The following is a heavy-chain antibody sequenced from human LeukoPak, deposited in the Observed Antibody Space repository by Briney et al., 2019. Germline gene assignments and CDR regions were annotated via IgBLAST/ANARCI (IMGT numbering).Heavy chain of an antibody. J-gene: IGHJ4*02. CDR2: ISSSSSYI. CDR3: ARVGVTMVRGVSRYFDY. CDR1: GFTFDDYA. V-gene: IGHV3-21*01. Sequence: GGSLRLSCAASGFTFDDYAMHWVRQAPGKGLEWVSSISSSSSYIYYADSVKGRFTISRDNAKNSLYLQMNSLRAEDTAVYYCARVGVTMVRGVSRYFDYWGQGTLVTVSS. D-gene: IGHD3-10*01.